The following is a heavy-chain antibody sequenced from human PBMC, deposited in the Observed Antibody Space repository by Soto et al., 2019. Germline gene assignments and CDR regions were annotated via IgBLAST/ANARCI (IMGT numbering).Heavy chain of an antibody. CDR1: GFTFSSYS. V-gene: IGHV3-21*01. J-gene: IGHJ3*01. Sequence: LRLSCAASGFTFSSYSMNWVRQAPGKGLEWVSSISSSSSYIYYADSVKGRFTISRDNAKNSLYLQMNSLRAEDTAVYYCARESAVVAATLNWGQGTMVTVSS. CDR3: ARESAVVAATLN. D-gene: IGHD2-15*01. CDR2: ISSSSSYI.